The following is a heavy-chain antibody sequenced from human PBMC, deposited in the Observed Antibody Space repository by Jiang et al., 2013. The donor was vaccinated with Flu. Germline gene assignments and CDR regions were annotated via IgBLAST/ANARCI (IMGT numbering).Heavy chain of an antibody. Sequence: LVKPSGTLSLTCAVSGGSISSSNWWSWVRQPPGKGLEWIGEIYHSGSTNYNPSLKSRVTTSVDKSKNQFSLKLSSVTAADTAVYYCARVAPPHRRGYYFDYWGQGTLVTVSS. V-gene: IGHV4-4*02. CDR1: GGSISSSNW. J-gene: IGHJ4*02. CDR2: IYHSGST. D-gene: IGHD3-16*01. CDR3: ARVAPPHRRGYYFDY.